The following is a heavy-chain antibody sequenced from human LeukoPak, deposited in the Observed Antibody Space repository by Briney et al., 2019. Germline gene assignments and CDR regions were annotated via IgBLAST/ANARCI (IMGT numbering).Heavy chain of an antibody. CDR3: ARWKTYYDFWSGYFSVPRGRGFDY. V-gene: IGHV4-59*12. Sequence: KPSETLSLTCTVSGGSISSYYWSWIRQPPGKGLEWIGYIYYSGSTNYNPSLKSRVTISVDTSKNQFSLKLSSVTAADTAVNYCARWKTYYDFWSGYFSVPRGRGFDYWGQGTLVTVSS. D-gene: IGHD3-3*01. CDR1: GGSISSYY. J-gene: IGHJ4*02. CDR2: IYYSGST.